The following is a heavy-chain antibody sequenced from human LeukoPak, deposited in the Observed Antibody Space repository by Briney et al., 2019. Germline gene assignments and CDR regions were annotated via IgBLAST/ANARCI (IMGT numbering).Heavy chain of an antibody. V-gene: IGHV1-3*01. D-gene: IGHD4-17*01. CDR3: ARSSTVTNYGMDV. CDR2: INAGNGNT. J-gene: IGHJ6*02. Sequence: ASVKVSCKASGYTFTSYAMHWVRQAPGQRLEWMGWINAGNGNTKYSQKFQGRVTITRDTSASAAYMELSSLRSEDTAVHYCARSSTVTNYGMDVWGQGTTVTVSS. CDR1: GYTFTSYA.